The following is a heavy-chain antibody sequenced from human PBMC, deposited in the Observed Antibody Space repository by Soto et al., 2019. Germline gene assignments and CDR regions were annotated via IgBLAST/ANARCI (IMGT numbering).Heavy chain of an antibody. CDR1: GFTCGSYS. D-gene: IGHD2-2*02. Sequence: PGRSLRLSCAASGFTCGSYSMNWVGQAPGKGLEWVSYISSSSSTIYCADSVKGRFTISRDNAKNSLYLQMNSLRDEDTAVYYCARDGRRSGSVVGPSAIIGTWVDLFASWGQGTRVTVSS. V-gene: IGHV3-48*02. J-gene: IGHJ6*02. CDR2: ISSSSSTI. CDR3: ARDGRRSGSVVGPSAIIGTWVDLFAS.